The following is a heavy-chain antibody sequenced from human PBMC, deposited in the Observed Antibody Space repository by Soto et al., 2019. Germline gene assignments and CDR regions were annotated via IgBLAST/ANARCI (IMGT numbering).Heavy chain of an antibody. CDR2: IKNDGSVT. Sequence: GGSLRLSCVASGFTFSSYGMHWVRQVPGKGPEWVSRIKNDGSVTSYADSVKGRFSISRDNAKNTLYLQMNSLRAEDTAVYYCARSDWFDPWGQGTLVTVSS. CDR3: ARSDWFDP. J-gene: IGHJ5*02. CDR1: GFTFSSYG. V-gene: IGHV3-74*01.